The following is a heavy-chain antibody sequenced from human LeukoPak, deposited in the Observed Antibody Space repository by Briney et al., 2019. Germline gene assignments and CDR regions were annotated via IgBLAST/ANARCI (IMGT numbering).Heavy chain of an antibody. CDR1: GYTFTSYG. Sequence: GASLKISCKTSGYTFTSYGISWVRETPGQRLERMGWISAYNGNTNYAQKLQGRVTMTTDTSTSTAYMELRSLRSDDTAVYYCARDTDSGYSSLDPWGQGTLVTVSS. D-gene: IGHD3-22*01. J-gene: IGHJ5*02. V-gene: IGHV1-18*01. CDR2: ISAYNGNT. CDR3: ARDTDSGYSSLDP.